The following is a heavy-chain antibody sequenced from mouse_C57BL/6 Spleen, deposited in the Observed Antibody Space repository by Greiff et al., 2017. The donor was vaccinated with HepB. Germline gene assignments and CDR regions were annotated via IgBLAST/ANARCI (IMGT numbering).Heavy chain of an antibody. Sequence: EVQLQESGPGLVKPSQSLSLTCSVTGYSITSGYYWNWIRQFPGNKLEWMGYISYDGSNNYNPSLKNRISITRDTSKNQFFLKLNSVTTEDTATYYCARDDGYFYFDYWGQGTTLTVSS. CDR3: ARDDGYFYFDY. V-gene: IGHV3-6*01. J-gene: IGHJ2*01. CDR2: ISYDGSN. CDR1: GYSITSGYY. D-gene: IGHD2-3*01.